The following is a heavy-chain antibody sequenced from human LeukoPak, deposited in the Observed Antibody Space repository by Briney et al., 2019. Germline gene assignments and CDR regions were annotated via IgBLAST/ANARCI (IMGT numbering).Heavy chain of an antibody. CDR2: IYPGDSDT. CDR3: ARQNDFRLDY. V-gene: IGHV5-51*01. CDR1: GYTFSSYW. D-gene: IGHD3-3*01. Sequence: GGSLRLSCKGSGYTFSSYWIGWVRQMPGKCLEWMGIIYPGDSDTRYSPSLQGQVTISVETSIGTAYLQWSSLKASDTAIYYCARQNDFRLDYWGQGTLVTVSS. J-gene: IGHJ4*02.